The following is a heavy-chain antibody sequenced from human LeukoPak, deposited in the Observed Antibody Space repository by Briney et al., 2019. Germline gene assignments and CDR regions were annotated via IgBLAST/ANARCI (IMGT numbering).Heavy chain of an antibody. Sequence: KPSETLSLTCTVSGASISSSSYYWGWIRQPPGKGLDWIGSIYYSGSTYYNPSLKSRVTISVDTSKNQFSLKLSSVTAADTAVYYCARRYHYGSGRYIPFDYWGQGTLVTVSS. V-gene: IGHV4-39*01. CDR2: IYYSGST. CDR3: ARRYHYGSGRYIPFDY. J-gene: IGHJ4*02. CDR1: GASISSSSYY. D-gene: IGHD3-10*01.